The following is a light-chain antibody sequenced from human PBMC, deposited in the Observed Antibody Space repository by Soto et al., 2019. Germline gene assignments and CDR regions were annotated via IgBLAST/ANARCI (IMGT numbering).Light chain of an antibody. CDR3: ISYTGSTTLGV. CDR1: SSDVGAYNS. J-gene: IGLJ2*01. V-gene: IGLV2-14*01. CDR2: DVS. Sequence: QSVLTQPASVSGSPGQSITISCTGTSSDVGAYNSVSWYQQHPGKAPKLMVYDVSYRPSGVSNRFSGTKSGNTASLTISGRRDEDVVAYYCISYTGSTTLGVLGGGTKVTVL.